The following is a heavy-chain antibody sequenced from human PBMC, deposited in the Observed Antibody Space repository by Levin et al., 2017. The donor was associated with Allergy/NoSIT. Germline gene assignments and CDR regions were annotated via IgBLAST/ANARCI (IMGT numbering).Heavy chain of an antibody. CDR3: ARDRYSGSYWRPFDY. CDR1: GGTFSSYA. CDR2: IIPILGIA. D-gene: IGHD1-26*01. V-gene: IGHV1-69*04. Sequence: KISCKASGGTFSSYAISWVRQAPGQGLEWMGRIIPILGIANYAQKFQGRVTITADKSTSTAYMELSSLRSEDTAVYYCARDRYSGSYWRPFDYWGQGTLVTVSS. J-gene: IGHJ4*02.